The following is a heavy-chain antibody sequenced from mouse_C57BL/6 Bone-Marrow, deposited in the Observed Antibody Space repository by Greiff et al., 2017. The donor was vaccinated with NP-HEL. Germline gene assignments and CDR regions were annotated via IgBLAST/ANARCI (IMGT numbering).Heavy chain of an antibody. D-gene: IGHD1-1*01. CDR3: ARDYYGSSFAY. V-gene: IGHV5-12*01. CDR2: ISNGGGST. CDR1: GFTFSDYY. J-gene: IGHJ3*01. Sequence: DVMLVESGGGLVQPGGSLKLSCAASGFTFSDYYMYWVRQTPEKRLEWVAYISNGGGSTYYPDTVKGRFTIYRDNAKNTLYLQMSRLKSEDTAMYYCARDYYGSSFAYWGQGTLVTVSA.